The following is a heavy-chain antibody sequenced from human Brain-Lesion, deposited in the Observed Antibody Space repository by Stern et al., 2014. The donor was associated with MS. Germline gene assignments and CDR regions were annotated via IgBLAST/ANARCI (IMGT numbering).Heavy chain of an antibody. J-gene: IGHJ6*02. CDR1: GGSISSGGYY. D-gene: IGHD2-2*01. Sequence: QVQLVQSGPGLVKPSQTLSLSCTVSGGSISSGGYYWSWIRQPPGKGLVWIGRIFKSGSTSYNTSLKSRVTLPKDTSKNHVYLKRTAMTAADTAVYYCARGRVVPGFQYYATDVWGQGTTVIVSS. CDR3: ARGRVVPGFQYYATDV. V-gene: IGHV4-61*02. CDR2: IFKSGST.